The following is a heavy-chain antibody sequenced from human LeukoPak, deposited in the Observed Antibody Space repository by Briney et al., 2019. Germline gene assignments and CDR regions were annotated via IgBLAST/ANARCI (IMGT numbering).Heavy chain of an antibody. Sequence: SGGSLRLSCAASGFTFSSYAMSWVRQAPGKGLEWVSAISGSGGSTYYADSVKGRSTISRDNSKNTLYLQMNSLRAEDTAVYYCAKGYSGYDYFDYWGQGTLVTVSS. D-gene: IGHD5-12*01. V-gene: IGHV3-23*01. CDR2: ISGSGGST. J-gene: IGHJ4*02. CDR1: GFTFSSYA. CDR3: AKGYSGYDYFDY.